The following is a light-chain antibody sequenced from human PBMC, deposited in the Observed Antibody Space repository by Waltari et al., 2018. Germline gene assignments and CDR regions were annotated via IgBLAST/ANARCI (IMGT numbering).Light chain of an antibody. CDR1: QSVLYSSNNKNF. V-gene: IGKV4-1*01. J-gene: IGKJ1*01. CDR2: WAS. CDR3: QQYYTILRT. Sequence: DIVMTQSPDSLAGTLGERATINCKSSQSVLYSSNNKNFLAWYQQKPRHPPRLLIYWASTRESGVPDRFSGSGSGTNFTLTINSLQAEDVAVYYCQQYYTILRTFGQGTKVEIK.